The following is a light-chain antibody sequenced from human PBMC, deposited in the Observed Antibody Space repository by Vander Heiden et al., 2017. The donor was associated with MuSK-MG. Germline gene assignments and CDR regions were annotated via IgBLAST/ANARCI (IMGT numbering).Light chain of an antibody. CDR1: SSDVGAYNY. Sequence: QSALTQPASVSGSPGQSITISCTGTSSDVGAYNYVSWYQQYPGKAPKLMIYDVSNRPSGVSNRFSGSKSGSTASLTISGLQAEDEANYYCSSYTTSSSVVFGGGTKLTVL. CDR2: DVS. V-gene: IGLV2-14*01. J-gene: IGLJ2*01. CDR3: SSYTTSSSVV.